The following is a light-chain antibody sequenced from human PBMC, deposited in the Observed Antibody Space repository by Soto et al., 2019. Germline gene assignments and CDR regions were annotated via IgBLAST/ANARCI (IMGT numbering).Light chain of an antibody. V-gene: IGKV1-39*01. J-gene: IGKJ1*01. Sequence: DIQMTQSPSSLSASVGDRVTITCRASQGISTYLNWYQQKPGKAPKVLIYAASSLQSGVPSRFSGSGSETDFTLTISSLQPEDFATYSCQQSNSITWTFGQGTKVDIX. CDR2: AAS. CDR1: QGISTY. CDR3: QQSNSITWT.